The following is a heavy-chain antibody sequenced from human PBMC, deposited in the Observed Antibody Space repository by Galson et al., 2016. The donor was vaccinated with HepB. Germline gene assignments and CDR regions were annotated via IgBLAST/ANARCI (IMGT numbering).Heavy chain of an antibody. CDR1: GHTFRTYG. CDR2: ISAFNGHT. V-gene: IGHV1-18*01. Sequence: KVSCKASGHTFRTYGLSWVRLAPGQGLEWMGWISAFNGHTNYAQNVQDRVTITMDTSTTTVYMELRGLRSDDTGVYYCARESPRGYCTGDDCYSVYWGQGTLVTVSS. J-gene: IGHJ4*02. D-gene: IGHD2-8*02. CDR3: ARESPRGYCTGDDCYSVY.